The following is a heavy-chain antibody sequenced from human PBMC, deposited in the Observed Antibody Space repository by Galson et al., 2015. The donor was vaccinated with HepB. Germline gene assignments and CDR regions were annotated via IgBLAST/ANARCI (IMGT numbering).Heavy chain of an antibody. CDR1: GFTLKGFW. J-gene: IGHJ4*02. CDR3: ARSYDFSSGHYGY. D-gene: IGHD3-3*01. CDR2: LNSDGSTT. V-gene: IGHV3-74*01. Sequence: SLRLSCAASGFTLKGFWMHWVRQVPGKGLEWVARLNSDGSTTHYADSVKGRFIISRDNAKNTMYLQMNSLRDDDTAVYYCARSYDFSSGHYGYWGQGILVTVS.